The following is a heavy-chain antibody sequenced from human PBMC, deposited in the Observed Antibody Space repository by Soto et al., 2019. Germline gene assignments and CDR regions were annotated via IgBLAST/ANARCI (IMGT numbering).Heavy chain of an antibody. J-gene: IGHJ3*02. CDR1: GGTFSIYT. D-gene: IGHD3-10*01. CDR2: IIPILGIA. Sequence: SVKVSCKASGGTFSIYTISWVRQAPGQGLEWMGRIIPILGIANYAQKFQGRVTITADKSTSTAYMELSSLRSEDTAVYYCASDPGVRGAFDIWGQGTMVTVSS. CDR3: ASDPGVRGAFDI. V-gene: IGHV1-69*02.